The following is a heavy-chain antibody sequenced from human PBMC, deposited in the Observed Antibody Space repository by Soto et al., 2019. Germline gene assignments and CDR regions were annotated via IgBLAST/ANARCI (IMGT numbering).Heavy chain of an antibody. D-gene: IGHD3-10*01. CDR1: GYTFISYG. V-gene: IGHV1-18*04. CDR2: MSAFTGKA. J-gene: IGHJ1*01. Sequence: QVQLVQSGAEVKKPGASMKVSCKASGYTFISYGISWVRQAPGQGLEWVGWMSAFTGKADYAQIFQDRVTMTTDTSTSTAYMELRSLRSDDTAVYYCARDQRYYGSGYYYSDSWGQGTLVTVSS. CDR3: ARDQRYYGSGYYYSDS.